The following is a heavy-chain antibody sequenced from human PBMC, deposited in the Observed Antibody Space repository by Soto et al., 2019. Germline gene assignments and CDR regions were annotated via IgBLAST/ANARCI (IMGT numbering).Heavy chain of an antibody. V-gene: IGHV4-39*01. J-gene: IGHJ4*02. Sequence: PSETLSLTCTVSGGSISSSSYYWGWIRQPPGKGLEWIGSIYYSGSTYYNPSLKSRVTISVDTSKNQFSLKLSSVTAADTAVYCRARQDYYYDSSGYYDYWGQGTLVTVSS. D-gene: IGHD3-22*01. CDR2: IYYSGST. CDR1: GGSISSSSYY. CDR3: ARQDYYYDSSGYYDY.